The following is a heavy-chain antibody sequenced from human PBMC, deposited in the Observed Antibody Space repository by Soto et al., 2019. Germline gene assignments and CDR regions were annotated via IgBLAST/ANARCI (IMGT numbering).Heavy chain of an antibody. V-gene: IGHV1-18*01. CDR1: GYTFTSYG. CDR3: ARDRLYRSSWYYFDY. D-gene: IGHD6-13*01. Sequence: ASVKVSCKASGYTFTSYGISWVRQAPGQGLEWMGWISAYNGNTNYAQKLQGRVTMTTDTSTSTAYMELSSLRSEDTAVYYCARDRLYRSSWYYFDYWGQGTLVTVSS. J-gene: IGHJ4*02. CDR2: ISAYNGNT.